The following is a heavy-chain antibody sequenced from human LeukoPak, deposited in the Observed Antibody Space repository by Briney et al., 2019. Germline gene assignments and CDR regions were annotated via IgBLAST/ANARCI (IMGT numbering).Heavy chain of an antibody. V-gene: IGHV1-2*02. J-gene: IGHJ4*02. CDR2: INPNSGGT. D-gene: IGHD6-19*01. CDR3: ARVVDSSGWEIDY. CDR1: GYTFTGYY. Sequence: ASVKVSCKASGYTFTGYYMHWVRQAPGQRLEWMGWINPNSGGTNYAQKFQGRVTMTRDTSISTAYMELSRLKSDDTAVYYCARVVDSSGWEIDYWGQGTLVTVSS.